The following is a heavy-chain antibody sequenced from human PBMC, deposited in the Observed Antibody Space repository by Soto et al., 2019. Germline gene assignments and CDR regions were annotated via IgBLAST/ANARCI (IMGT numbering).Heavy chain of an antibody. CDR1: GGSISSGGYY. CDR2: IYYSGST. J-gene: IGHJ3*02. Sequence: SETLSLTCTVSGGSISSGGYYWSWIRQHPWEGLEWIGYIYYSGSTYYNPSLKSRVTISVDTSKNQFSLKLSSVTAADTAVYYCARDGGSSFDTFDIWGQGXMVTV. V-gene: IGHV4-31*03. CDR3: ARDGGSSFDTFDI. D-gene: IGHD6-13*01.